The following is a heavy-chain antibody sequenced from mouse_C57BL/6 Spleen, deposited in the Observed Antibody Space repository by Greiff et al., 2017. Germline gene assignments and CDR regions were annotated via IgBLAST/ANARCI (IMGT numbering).Heavy chain of an antibody. CDR2: ISSGSSTI. J-gene: IGHJ2*01. CDR3: AREERRNFDG. V-gene: IGHV5-17*01. CDR1: GFTFSDYG. Sequence: EVKVVESGGGLVKPGGSLKLSCAASGFTFSDYGMHWVRQAPEKGLEWVAYISSGSSTIFYADTVKGRFTISRDNAKNTLFLQMTSRRSEDTAMFYCAREERRNFDGWGQGTTLTVSS.